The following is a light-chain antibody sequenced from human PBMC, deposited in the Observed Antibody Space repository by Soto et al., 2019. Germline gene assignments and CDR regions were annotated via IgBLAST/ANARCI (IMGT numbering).Light chain of an antibody. V-gene: IGKV3-15*01. J-gene: IGKJ4*01. CDR1: QSVTSN. CDR2: RAS. Sequence: EVVMTQSPGAVSVSPGERATLSCRASQSVTSNVAWYQQKPGQAPRLLIYRASARATGVPARFSGSGSGTDFTLTISSLEPEDFAVYYCQQRNKWPPVTFGGGTKVDIK. CDR3: QQRNKWPPVT.